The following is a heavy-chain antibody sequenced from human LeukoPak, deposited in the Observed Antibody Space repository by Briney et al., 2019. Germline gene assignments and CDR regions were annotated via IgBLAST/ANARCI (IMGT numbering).Heavy chain of an antibody. J-gene: IGHJ4*02. D-gene: IGHD2-8*02. Sequence: RRSLRLSCAASGFTFSSYAMHWVRQAPGKGLEWVAVISYDGSNKYYADSVKGRFTISRDSSKNTLYLQMNDLRDEDTAVYYCAKLTTGWFEDFWGQGTLVTVSS. V-gene: IGHV3-30*04. CDR1: GFTFSSYA. CDR3: AKLTTGWFEDF. CDR2: ISYDGSNK.